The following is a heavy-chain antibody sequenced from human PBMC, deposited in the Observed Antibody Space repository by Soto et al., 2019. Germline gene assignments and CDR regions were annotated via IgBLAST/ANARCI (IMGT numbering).Heavy chain of an antibody. CDR3: ARRIGWTGFGGYYGMDV. D-gene: IGHD3-16*01. V-gene: IGHV4-34*01. CDR1: GWSCIGYY. CDR2: INHSVST. J-gene: IGHJ6*02. Sequence: SAPLYLTCAGYGWSCIGYYWSWFRQPPGQGLEWIGEINHSVSTNYNPSLKSRVTISVDTSKNQFSLKLSSVTAADPAVYYCARRIGWTGFGGYYGMDVWGQGTTVSVSS.